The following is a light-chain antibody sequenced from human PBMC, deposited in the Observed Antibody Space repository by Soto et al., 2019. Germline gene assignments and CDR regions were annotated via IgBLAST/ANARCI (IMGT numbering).Light chain of an antibody. V-gene: IGKV3-20*01. CDR2: GAS. Sequence: LTQSPATLSVSPGESATLSCRASQSVSSHLAWYQQTPGQAPRILIYGASTRDTGIPDRFSGSWSGTDCTLAISRLEPEDFEVFYCQHYDSLPITFGQGTRLEI. J-gene: IGKJ5*01. CDR1: QSVSSH. CDR3: QHYDSLPIT.